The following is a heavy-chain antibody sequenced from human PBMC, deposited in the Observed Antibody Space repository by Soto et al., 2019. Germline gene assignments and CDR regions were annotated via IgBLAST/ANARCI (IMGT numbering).Heavy chain of an antibody. V-gene: IGHV1-69*01. CDR1: GGTFSSYA. CDR2: IIPIFGTA. J-gene: IGHJ6*02. CDR3: AREVVGATHYGMDV. Sequence: QGQLVQSGTEVKKPGSSVKVCCKASGGTFSSYAISWVRQAPGQGLEWMGGIIPIFGTANYAQKFQGRVTITADESTSTAYMELSSLRSEDTAVYYCAREVVGATHYGMDVWGQGTTVTVSS. D-gene: IGHD1-26*01.